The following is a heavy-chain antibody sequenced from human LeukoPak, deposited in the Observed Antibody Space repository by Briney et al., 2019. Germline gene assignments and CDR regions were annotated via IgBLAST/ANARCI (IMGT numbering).Heavy chain of an antibody. CDR1: GYSFTSYW. D-gene: IGHD6-19*01. J-gene: IGHJ4*02. Sequence: GGSLKISCKGSGYSFTSYWIGWVRQMPGKGLEWMGIIYPGDSDTRYSPSFQGQVTISAVKSISTAYLQWSSLKASDTAMYYCARHAGAVAGTMDYWGQGTLVTVSS. V-gene: IGHV5-51*01. CDR3: ARHAGAVAGTMDY. CDR2: IYPGDSDT.